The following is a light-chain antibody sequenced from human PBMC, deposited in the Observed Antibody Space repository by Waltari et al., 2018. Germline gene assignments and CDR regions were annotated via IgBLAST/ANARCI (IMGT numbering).Light chain of an antibody. CDR2: DAF. CDR3: QKYESLPAT. J-gene: IGKJ1*01. CDR1: QSVSRA. V-gene: IGKV3-20*01. Sequence: EIVLTQSPGTLSLSPGERATLSCRASQSVSRALAWYQQKPGQAPRLLIYDAFSRATGIPDRFSGGGSGTDFSLTISRLEPEDFAVYYCQKYESLPATFGQRTKVEIK.